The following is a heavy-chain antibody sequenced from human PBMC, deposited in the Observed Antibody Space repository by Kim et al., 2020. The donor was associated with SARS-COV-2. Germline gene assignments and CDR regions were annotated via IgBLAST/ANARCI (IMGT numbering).Heavy chain of an antibody. V-gene: IGHV4-34*01. D-gene: IGHD3-22*01. CDR2: INHSGST. CDR1: GGSFSGYY. J-gene: IGHJ6*01. CDR3: ARGIGYYYDSSGYYYYYYGMDF. Sequence: SETLSLTCAVSGGSFSGYYWCWIRQPPGKGLEWIGEINHSGSTNYNPSLKSRVTISVDKSKNQFSLQLNSVIAADTAVFYCARGIGYYYDSSGYYYYYYGMDFWGQGTTVTVSS.